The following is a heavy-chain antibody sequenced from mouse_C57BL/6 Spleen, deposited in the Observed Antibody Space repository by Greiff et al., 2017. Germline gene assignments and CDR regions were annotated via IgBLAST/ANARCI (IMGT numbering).Heavy chain of an antibody. Sequence: ESGPGLVKPSQSLSLTCSVTGYSITSGYYWNWIRQFPGNKLEWMGYISYDGSNNYNPSLKNRISITRDTSKNQFFLKLISVTTEDTATYYCARGAVVAHWYFDVWGTGTTVTVSS. D-gene: IGHD1-1*01. CDR1: GYSITSGYY. CDR3: ARGAVVAHWYFDV. V-gene: IGHV3-6*01. CDR2: ISYDGSN. J-gene: IGHJ1*03.